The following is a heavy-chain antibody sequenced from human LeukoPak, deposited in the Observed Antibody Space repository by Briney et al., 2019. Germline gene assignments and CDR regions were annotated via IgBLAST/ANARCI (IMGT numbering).Heavy chain of an antibody. Sequence: GGSLRLSCAASGFTFSSYWMSWVRQAPGKGLEWVANIKQDGSGKYYVDSVKGRFTISRDNAKNSLYLQMNSMRAEDTAVYYCAREGRYDILTGFKDYWGQGTLVTVSS. CDR1: GFTFSSYW. CDR2: IKQDGSGK. CDR3: AREGRYDILTGFKDY. D-gene: IGHD3-9*01. V-gene: IGHV3-7*01. J-gene: IGHJ4*02.